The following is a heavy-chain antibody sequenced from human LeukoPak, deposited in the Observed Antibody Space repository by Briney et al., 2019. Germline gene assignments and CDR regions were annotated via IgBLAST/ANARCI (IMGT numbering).Heavy chain of an antibody. D-gene: IGHD5/OR15-5a*01. Sequence: PGRSLRLSCAASGFTFSSYAMHWVRQAPGKGLEWVAVISYDGSNKYYADSVKGRFTISRDNSKNTLYLQMNSLRAEDTAVYYCAREVSLSLWGQGTTVTVSS. V-gene: IGHV3-30*04. CDR2: ISYDGSNK. CDR3: AREVSLSL. J-gene: IGHJ6*02. CDR1: GFTFSSYA.